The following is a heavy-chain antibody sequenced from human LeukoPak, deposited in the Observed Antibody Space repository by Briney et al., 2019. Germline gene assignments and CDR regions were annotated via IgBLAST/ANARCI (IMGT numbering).Heavy chain of an antibody. CDR2: ISGSGGST. J-gene: IGHJ6*03. D-gene: IGHD3-3*01. V-gene: IGHV3-23*01. Sequence: PGGSLRLSCAASGFTFSSYAMSWVRQAPGEGLGWVSAISGSGGSTYYADSVKGRFTISRDNSKNTLYLQMNSLRAEDTAVYYCAKAENYDFWSGYATYYYYMDVWGKGTTVTVSS. CDR3: AKAENYDFWSGYATYYYYMDV. CDR1: GFTFSSYA.